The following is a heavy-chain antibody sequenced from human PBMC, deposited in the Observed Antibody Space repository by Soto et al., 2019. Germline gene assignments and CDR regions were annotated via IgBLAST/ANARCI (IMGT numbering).Heavy chain of an antibody. Sequence: PSETLSLTCAVSGGSFTEYYWSWVRQYPGRGLEWIGDVSHTGSANYNPSLKSRVIISLDTPKNQFSLKLSSVTAADTAVYYCARGYDTALAPIFWGQGILVTVSS. V-gene: IGHV4-34*01. CDR1: GGSFTEYY. D-gene: IGHD5-18*01. CDR3: ARGYDTALAPIF. CDR2: VSHTGSA. J-gene: IGHJ4*02.